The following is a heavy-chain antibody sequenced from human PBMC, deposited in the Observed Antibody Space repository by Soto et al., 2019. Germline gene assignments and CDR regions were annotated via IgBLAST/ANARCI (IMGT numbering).Heavy chain of an antibody. Sequence: QVQLVESGGGVVQPGRSLRLSCAASGFTFSSYAMHWVRQAPGKGLEWVAVISYDGSNKYYADSVKGRFTISRDNSKNTLYLQMNSLRAEDTAVYYCASSGGLLLPRYWGQGTLVTVSS. V-gene: IGHV3-30-3*01. J-gene: IGHJ4*02. CDR3: ASSGGLLLPRY. D-gene: IGHD2-15*01. CDR2: ISYDGSNK. CDR1: GFTFSSYA.